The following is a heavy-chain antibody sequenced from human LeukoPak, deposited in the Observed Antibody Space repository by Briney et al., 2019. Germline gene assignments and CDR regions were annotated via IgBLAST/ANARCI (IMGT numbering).Heavy chain of an antibody. V-gene: IGHV4-30-4*08. J-gene: IGHJ4*02. D-gene: IGHD3-22*01. Sequence: SETLSLTCTVPGGSISSGDYYWSWIRQPPGKGLEWIGYIYYSGSTNYKPSLKSRVTISVDTSKNQFSLKLSSVTAADTAVYYCARGTYYYDSSVYSFDYWGQGTLVTVSS. CDR2: IYYSGST. CDR1: GGSISSGDYY. CDR3: ARGTYYYDSSVYSFDY.